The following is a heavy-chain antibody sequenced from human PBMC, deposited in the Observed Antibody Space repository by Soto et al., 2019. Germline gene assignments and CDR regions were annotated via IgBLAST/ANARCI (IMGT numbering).Heavy chain of an antibody. V-gene: IGHV1-58*01. D-gene: IGHD6-19*01. J-gene: IGHJ6*02. CDR3: AAEYSSGWSGMDV. CDR2: IVVGSGNT. CDR1: GFTFTSSA. Sequence: SVKVSCKASGFTFTSSAVQWVRQARGQRLEWIGWIVVGSGNTNYAQKFQERVTITRDMSTSTAYMELSSLRSEDTAVYYCAAEYSSGWSGMDVWGQGTTVTVSS.